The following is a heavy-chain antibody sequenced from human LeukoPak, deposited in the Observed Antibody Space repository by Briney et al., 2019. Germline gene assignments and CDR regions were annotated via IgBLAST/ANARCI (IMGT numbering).Heavy chain of an antibody. CDR2: INPNSGGT. J-gene: IGHJ4*02. CDR3: ARVTSSGYYIFDY. D-gene: IGHD3-22*01. CDR1: GYTFTGYY. Sequence: GASVKVSCKASGYTFTGYYMHWVRQAPGQGLEWMGWINPNSGGTNYAQKFQGRVTMTRNTSISTAYMELSSLRSEDTAVYYCARVTSSGYYIFDYWGQGTLVTVSS. V-gene: IGHV1-2*02.